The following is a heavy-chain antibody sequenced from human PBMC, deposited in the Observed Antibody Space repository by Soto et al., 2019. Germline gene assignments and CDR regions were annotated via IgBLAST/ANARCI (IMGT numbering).Heavy chain of an antibody. CDR3: ARDFYDSSGYYGFEY. Sequence: PSETLSLTSTFSVVSISSGGYYCSWIRQHPGKGLEWIGYIYYSGSTYYNPSLKSRVTISVDKSKNQFSMKLSSVTAADTAVYYCARDFYDSSGYYGFEYWGQGTLVTVSS. D-gene: IGHD3-22*01. J-gene: IGHJ4*02. CDR2: IYYSGST. V-gene: IGHV4-31*03. CDR1: VVSISSGGYY.